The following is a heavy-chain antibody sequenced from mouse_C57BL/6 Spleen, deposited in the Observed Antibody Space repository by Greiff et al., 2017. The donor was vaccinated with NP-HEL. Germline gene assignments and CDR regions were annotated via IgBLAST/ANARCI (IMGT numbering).Heavy chain of an antibody. CDR2: ISSGSSTI. Sequence: EVKLMESGGGLVKPGGSLKLSCAASGFTFSDYGMHWVRQAPEKGLEWVAYISSGSSTIYYADTVKGRFTISRDNAKNTLFLQMTSLRSEDTAMYYCARLFFPYDYGEEGFAYWGQGTLVTVSA. CDR3: ARLFFPYDYGEEGFAY. D-gene: IGHD2-4*01. CDR1: GFTFSDYG. V-gene: IGHV5-17*01. J-gene: IGHJ3*01.